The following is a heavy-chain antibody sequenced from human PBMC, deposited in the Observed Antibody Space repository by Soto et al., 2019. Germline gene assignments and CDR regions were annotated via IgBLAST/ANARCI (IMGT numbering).Heavy chain of an antibody. D-gene: IGHD4-17*01. CDR2: ISGSGGST. Sequence: GGSLRLSCAASGFTFSSYAMSWVRQAPGKGLEWVSGISGSGGSTYSADSVKGRFTISRDNFKNTLYLQMYSLRAEDTAVYYCAKAGDHGDYIGYFDYWGQGTLVTVSS. V-gene: IGHV3-23*01. J-gene: IGHJ4*02. CDR1: GFTFSSYA. CDR3: AKAGDHGDYIGYFDY.